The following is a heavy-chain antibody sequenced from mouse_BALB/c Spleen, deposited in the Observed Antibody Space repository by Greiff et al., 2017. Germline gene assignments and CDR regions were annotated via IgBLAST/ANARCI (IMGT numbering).Heavy chain of an antibody. V-gene: IGHV5-6*01. J-gene: IGHJ4*01. Sequence: EVQVVESGGDLVKPGGSLKLSCAASGFTFSSYGMSWVRQTPDKRLEWVATISSGGSYTYYPDSVKGRFTISRDKAKNTLYLQMSSLKSEDTAMYYCAREGAMDYWGQGTSVTVSS. CDR3: AREGAMDY. CDR1: GFTFSSYG. CDR2: ISSGGSYT.